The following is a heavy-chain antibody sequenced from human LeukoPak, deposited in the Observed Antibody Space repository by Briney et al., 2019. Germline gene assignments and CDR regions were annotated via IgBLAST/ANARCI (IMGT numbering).Heavy chain of an antibody. CDR3: ARDGALYYYDSSGYLGY. J-gene: IGHJ4*02. V-gene: IGHV4-39*07. CDR1: DGSISSSSYY. CDR2: IYYSGST. Sequence: SETLSLTCTVSDGSISSSSYYWGWIRQPPGKGLEWIGSIYYSGSTYYNPSLKSRVTISVDTSKNQFSLKLSSVTAADTAVYYCARDGALYYYDSSGYLGYWGQGTLVTVSS. D-gene: IGHD3-22*01.